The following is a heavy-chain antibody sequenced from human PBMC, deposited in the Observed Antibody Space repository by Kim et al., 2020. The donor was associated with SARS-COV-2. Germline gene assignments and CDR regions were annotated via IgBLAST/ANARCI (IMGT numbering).Heavy chain of an antibody. V-gene: IGHV4-4*02. CDR1: GGSISSSNW. Sequence: SETLSLTCAVSGGSISSSNWWSWVRQPPGKGLEWIGEIHHSGSTNYNPSLKSRVTISVDKSKNQFSLKLSSVTAADTAVYYCARRVRITIFGVVTYFDYWGQGTLVTVSS. CDR3: ARRVRITIFGVVTYFDY. CDR2: IHHSGST. J-gene: IGHJ4*02. D-gene: IGHD3-3*01.